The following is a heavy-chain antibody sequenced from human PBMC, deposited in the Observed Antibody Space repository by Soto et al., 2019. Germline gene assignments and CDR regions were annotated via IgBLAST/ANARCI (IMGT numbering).Heavy chain of an antibody. Sequence: GESLKISCKGSGYSFTSYWISWVRQMPGKGLEWMGRIDPSDSYTNYSPSFQGHVTISADKSISTAYPQWSSLKASDTAMYYCAIQGRITIFGVVIPDPYYYGMDVWGQGTTVTVSS. J-gene: IGHJ6*02. D-gene: IGHD3-3*01. V-gene: IGHV5-10-1*01. CDR3: AIQGRITIFGVVIPDPYYYGMDV. CDR1: GYSFTSYW. CDR2: IDPSDSYT.